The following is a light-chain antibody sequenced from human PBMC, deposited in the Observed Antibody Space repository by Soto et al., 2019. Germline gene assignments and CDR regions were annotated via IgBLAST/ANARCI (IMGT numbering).Light chain of an antibody. V-gene: IGKV3-15*01. CDR1: QSVSRN. J-gene: IGKJ1*01. CDR3: PQYNNWPRT. CDR2: GAS. Sequence: EIVMTQSPATLSVSPGERATLSCRASQSVSRNLAWYQQKPGQAPRLLSYGASTRSTGIPARFSGSGSGTEFTLTSSSLPSEDLAGYYFPQYNNWPRTGGQGTKVEIK.